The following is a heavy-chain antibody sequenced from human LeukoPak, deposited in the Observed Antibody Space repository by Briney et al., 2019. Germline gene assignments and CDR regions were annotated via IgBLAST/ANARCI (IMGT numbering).Heavy chain of an antibody. D-gene: IGHD6-13*01. CDR1: GYTFTGYY. CDR3: ARGIAAAGPDY. Sequence: SVKVSCKASGYTFTGYYMHWVRQAPGQRLEWMGGIIPIFGTANYAQKFQGRVTITADESTSTAYMELSSLRSEDTAVYYCARGIAAAGPDYRGQGTLVTVSS. CDR2: IIPIFGTA. V-gene: IGHV1-69*13. J-gene: IGHJ4*02.